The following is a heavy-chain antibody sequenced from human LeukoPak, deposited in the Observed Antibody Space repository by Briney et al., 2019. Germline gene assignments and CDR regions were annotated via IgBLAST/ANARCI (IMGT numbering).Heavy chain of an antibody. J-gene: IGHJ4*02. V-gene: IGHV1-18*01. CDR2: ISPYNGNT. D-gene: IGHD3-16*01. CDR1: GYTFTSYG. CDR3: ARDAYGSSGY. Sequence: ASVKVPCKASGYTFTSYGLSWVRQAPGQGLEWMGWISPYNGNTNYTQKLQGRVTMTTDTSTNTAYMELRSLRSDDTAVYYCARDAYGSSGYWGQGTLVTVSS.